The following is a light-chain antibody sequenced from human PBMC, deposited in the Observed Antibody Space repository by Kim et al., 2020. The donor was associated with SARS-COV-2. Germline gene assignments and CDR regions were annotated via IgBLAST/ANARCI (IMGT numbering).Light chain of an antibody. J-gene: IGKJ1*01. Sequence: APGKRATLSCRASQSVSSNYLAWYQQKPGQAPRLLIYGVSSRATRIPDRFSGSGSGTDFTLTITRLEPEDFAVYYCQQYSSSPATFGQGTKVDIK. V-gene: IGKV3-20*01. CDR3: QQYSSSPAT. CDR1: QSVSSNY. CDR2: GVS.